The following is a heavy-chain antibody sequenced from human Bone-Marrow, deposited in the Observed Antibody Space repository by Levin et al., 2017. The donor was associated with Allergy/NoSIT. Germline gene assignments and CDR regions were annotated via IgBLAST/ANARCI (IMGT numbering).Heavy chain of an antibody. Sequence: PGGSLRLSCAASGFTFSDYYMSWIRQAPGKGLEWVSYISSSSSYTNYADSVKGRFTISRDNAKNSLYLQMNSLRAEDTAVYYCARDTKAKYSSGWPDYWGQGTLVTVSS. D-gene: IGHD6-19*01. CDR3: ARDTKAKYSSGWPDY. J-gene: IGHJ4*02. CDR2: ISSSSSYT. CDR1: GFTFSDYY. V-gene: IGHV3-11*06.